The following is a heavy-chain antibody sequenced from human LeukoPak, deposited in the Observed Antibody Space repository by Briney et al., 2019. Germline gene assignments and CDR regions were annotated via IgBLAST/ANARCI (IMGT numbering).Heavy chain of an antibody. V-gene: IGHV3-7*01. J-gene: IGHJ5*02. D-gene: IGHD3-16*01. Sequence: GGSLRLSCAASGFTFSSYWMSWVRQAPGKGLEWVANIKQDGSEKYYVDSVKGRFTISRDNAKNSLYLQMNSLRAEDTAVYYCARDPGGSSPPFDPWGQGTLVTVSS. CDR3: ARDPGGSSPPFDP. CDR1: GFTFSSYW. CDR2: IKQDGSEK.